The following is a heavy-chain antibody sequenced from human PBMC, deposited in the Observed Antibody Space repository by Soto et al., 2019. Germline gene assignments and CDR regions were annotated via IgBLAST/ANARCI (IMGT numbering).Heavy chain of an antibody. V-gene: IGHV3-48*02. D-gene: IGHD6-19*01. CDR1: GFPFGSYS. CDR2: ISSSSSTI. CDR3: ARDVAVAGHGGMDV. Sequence: EVQLVESGGGLVQPGGSLRLSCAASGFPFGSYSMNWVRQAPGKGLEGVSYISSSSSTIYYADSVKGRFTISRDNDNNSLYLQMNRLRDEDKAVYYCARDVAVAGHGGMDVWGQGTTVTVSS. J-gene: IGHJ6*02.